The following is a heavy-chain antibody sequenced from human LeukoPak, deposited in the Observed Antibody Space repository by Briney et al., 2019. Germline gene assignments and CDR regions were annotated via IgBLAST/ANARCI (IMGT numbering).Heavy chain of an antibody. CDR1: GDSVSSDSAA. Sequence: SQTLSLTCAISGDSVSSDSAAWNWIRRSPSRGLEWLGRTYYRSKWYNDYAVSVKGRITINPDTSKNQFSLQLNSVTPEDTAVYFCVRTYHSYRFDYWGQGTLVTVSS. V-gene: IGHV6-1*01. J-gene: IGHJ4*02. CDR3: VRTYHSYRFDY. CDR2: TYYRSKWYN. D-gene: IGHD5-18*01.